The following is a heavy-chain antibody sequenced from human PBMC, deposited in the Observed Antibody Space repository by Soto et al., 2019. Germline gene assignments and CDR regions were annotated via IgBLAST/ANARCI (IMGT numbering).Heavy chain of an antibody. J-gene: IGHJ6*02. Sequence: PSETLSLTCTVSGGSISSYYWSWIRQPPGKGLEWIGYIYYSGSTNYNPSLKSRITISVDTSKNLFSLKLRSLTAADTAFFYCAGEGYSSSGYRYYGMDVGGQGTTVTVSS. D-gene: IGHD6-13*01. CDR3: AGEGYSSSGYRYYGMDV. CDR2: IYYSGST. V-gene: IGHV4-59*08. CDR1: GGSISSYY.